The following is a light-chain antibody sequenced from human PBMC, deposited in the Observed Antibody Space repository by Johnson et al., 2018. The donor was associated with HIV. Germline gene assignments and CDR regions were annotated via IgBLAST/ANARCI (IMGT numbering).Light chain of an antibody. CDR1: SSNIGNNY. V-gene: IGLV1-51*01. J-gene: IGLJ1*01. CDR2: DNN. Sequence: QSVLTQPPSVSAAPVQKVTISCSGSSSNIGNNYVSWYQQLPGTAPKLLIYDNNKRPSGIPDRFSGSKSGTSATLGITGLQTGDEADYYCGTWDSSLSAYVFGTGSKVTV. CDR3: GTWDSSLSAYV.